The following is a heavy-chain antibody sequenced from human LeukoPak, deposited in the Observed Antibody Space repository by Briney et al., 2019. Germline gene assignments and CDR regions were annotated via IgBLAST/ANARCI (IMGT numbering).Heavy chain of an antibody. CDR3: ARTSSSWPYYFDY. CDR1: GGSISSCY. CDR2: IYYSGST. V-gene: IGHV4-59*01. D-gene: IGHD6-13*01. Sequence: NPSETLSLTCTVSGGSISSCYWSWIRQPPGKGLEWIGYIYYSGSTNYNPSLKSRVTISVDTSKNQFSLKLSSVTAADTAVYYCARTSSSWPYYFDYWGQGTLVTVSS. J-gene: IGHJ4*02.